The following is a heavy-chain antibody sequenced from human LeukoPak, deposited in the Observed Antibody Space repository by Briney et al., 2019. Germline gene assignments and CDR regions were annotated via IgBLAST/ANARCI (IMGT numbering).Heavy chain of an antibody. Sequence: PGGSLRLSCAASGFTFDDYAMHWVRQAPGKGLEWVSLISGDGGSTYYADSVKGRLTISRDNSKNSLYLQMNSLRTEDTALYYCAKVFWAGAYCGGDCFAAFDIWGQGTMVTVSS. D-gene: IGHD2-21*02. CDR3: AKVFWAGAYCGGDCFAAFDI. V-gene: IGHV3-43*02. J-gene: IGHJ3*02. CDR1: GFTFDDYA. CDR2: ISGDGGST.